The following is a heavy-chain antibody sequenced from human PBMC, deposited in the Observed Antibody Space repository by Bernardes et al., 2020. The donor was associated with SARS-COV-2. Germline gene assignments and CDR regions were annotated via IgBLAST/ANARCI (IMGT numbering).Heavy chain of an antibody. J-gene: IGHJ5*02. CDR2: INPNSGGT. D-gene: IGHD3-22*01. Sequence: ASVKVSCKASGYTFTGYYMHWVRQAPGQGLEWMGWINPNSGGTTYAQKFQGRVTMTRDTSISTAYMELSRLRSDDTAVYYCARDGFPYYYDSSGYYSGAWFDPWGQGTLVTVSS. V-gene: IGHV1-2*02. CDR3: ARDGFPYYYDSSGYYSGAWFDP. CDR1: GYTFTGYY.